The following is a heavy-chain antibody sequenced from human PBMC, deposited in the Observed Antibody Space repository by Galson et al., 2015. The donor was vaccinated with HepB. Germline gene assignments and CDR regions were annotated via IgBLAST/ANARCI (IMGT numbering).Heavy chain of an antibody. D-gene: IGHD3-22*01. CDR2: INPSGGST. V-gene: IGHV1-46*01. J-gene: IGHJ3*01. Sequence: SVKVSCKASGYTFTSYYMHWVRQAPGQGLEWMGIINPSGGSTSYAQKFQGRVTMTRDTSTSTVYMELSSLRSEDTAVYYCARAPLSSYDSSGYSLGTWGQGTMVTVSS. CDR1: GYTFTSYY. CDR3: ARAPLSSYDSSGYSLGT.